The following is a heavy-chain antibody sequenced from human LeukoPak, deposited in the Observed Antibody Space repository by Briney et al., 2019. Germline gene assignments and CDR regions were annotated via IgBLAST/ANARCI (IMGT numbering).Heavy chain of an antibody. CDR2: IYTSGST. D-gene: IGHD3-22*01. J-gene: IGHJ3*02. CDR3: AHYYDCRGVGAFDI. V-gene: IGHV4-4*07. Sequence: PSETLSLTXTVSGGSISSYYRSWIRQAPGKGLEWIGRIYTSGSTTYNPSLKSRVTMPVDTSKNQFSVKLSSVTAADTAVYYCAHYYDCRGVGAFDIWGQGTMVTVSS. CDR1: GGSISSYY.